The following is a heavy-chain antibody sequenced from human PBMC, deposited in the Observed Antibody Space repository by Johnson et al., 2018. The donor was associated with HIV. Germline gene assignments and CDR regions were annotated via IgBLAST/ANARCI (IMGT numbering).Heavy chain of an antibody. CDR1: GFTFSSYA. D-gene: IGHD5-18*01. CDR3: AKDVNEWVAWIQLWAPAFDI. V-gene: IGHV3-30-3*01. CDR2: LSYDGSNK. Sequence: QVQLVESGGDVVQPGRSLRLSCTASGFTFSSYALHWVRQAPGKGLEWVAVLSYDGSNKFYADSVKGRFTISRDNSKNTVYLQMNSLRAEDTAVYYCAKDVNEWVAWIQLWAPAFDIWGQGTMVTVS. J-gene: IGHJ3*02.